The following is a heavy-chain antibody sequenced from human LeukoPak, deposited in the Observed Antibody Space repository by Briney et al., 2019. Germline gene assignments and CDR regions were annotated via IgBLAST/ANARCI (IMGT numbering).Heavy chain of an antibody. CDR3: APEPSYCSGGSCSFFGFDY. Sequence: GGSLRLSCAAAGFSVSGNYLTWVRQAPGKGLEWVANIKQDGGEKYYVDSVKGRFNISRDNAKNSLYLQMNSLRGEDTAVYYCAPEPSYCSGGSCSFFGFDYWGQGTLVTVSS. D-gene: IGHD2-15*01. V-gene: IGHV3-7*01. CDR2: IKQDGGEK. J-gene: IGHJ4*02. CDR1: GFSVSGNY.